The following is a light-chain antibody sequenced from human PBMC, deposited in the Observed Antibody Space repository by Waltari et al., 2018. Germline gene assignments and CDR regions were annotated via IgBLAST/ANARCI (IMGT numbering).Light chain of an antibody. V-gene: IGLV1-51*01. CDR1: SSNIGNNY. Sequence: QSVLTQPPSVSAAPGQKVTISCSGSSSNIGNNYVSWYQQLPGAAPKLLIYDNHNRPSGIPDRFSGSKSGTSATLGITGLQTGDEANYYCGTWDSNLSAGVFGGGTKLTVL. CDR2: DNH. J-gene: IGLJ3*02. CDR3: GTWDSNLSAGV.